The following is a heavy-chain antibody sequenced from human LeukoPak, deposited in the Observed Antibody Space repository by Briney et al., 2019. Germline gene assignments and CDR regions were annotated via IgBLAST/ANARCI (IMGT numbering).Heavy chain of an antibody. D-gene: IGHD6-13*01. CDR3: AAAGTNDAFDI. CDR2: IYYSGST. CDR1: GGSISSYY. Sequence: SETPSLTCTVSGGSISSYYWSWIRQPPGKGLEWIGYIYYSGSTNYNPSLKSRVTISVDTSKNQFSLKLSSVTAADTAVYYCAAAGTNDAFDIWGQGTMVTVSS. J-gene: IGHJ3*02. V-gene: IGHV4-59*01.